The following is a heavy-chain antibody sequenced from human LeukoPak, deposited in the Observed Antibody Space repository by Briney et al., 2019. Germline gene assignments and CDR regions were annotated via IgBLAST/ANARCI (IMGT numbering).Heavy chain of an antibody. CDR1: GGSFSGYY. CDR3: ASPGYCSGGSCRKPFDY. D-gene: IGHD2-15*01. CDR2: INHSGST. Sequence: PSETLSLTCAVYGGSFSGYYWSWLRLPPGKGLEWIGEINHSGSTNYNPSLKSRVTISVDTSKNQFSLKLSSVTAADTAVYYCASPGYCSGGSCRKPFDYWGQGTLVTVSS. J-gene: IGHJ4*02. V-gene: IGHV4-34*01.